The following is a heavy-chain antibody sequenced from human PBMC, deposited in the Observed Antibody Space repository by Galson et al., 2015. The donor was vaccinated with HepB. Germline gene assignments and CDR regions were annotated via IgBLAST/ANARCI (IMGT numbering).Heavy chain of an antibody. CDR1: GFTFSSYA. V-gene: IGHV3-23*01. CDR2: ISGSGGST. Sequence: SLRLSCAASGFTFSSYAMSWVRQAPGKGLEWVSAISGSGGSTYYADSVKGRFTISRDNSKNTLYLQMNSLRAEDTAVYYCAKDTQLERTVDYWGQGTLVTVSS. J-gene: IGHJ4*02. D-gene: IGHD1-1*01. CDR3: AKDTQLERTVDY.